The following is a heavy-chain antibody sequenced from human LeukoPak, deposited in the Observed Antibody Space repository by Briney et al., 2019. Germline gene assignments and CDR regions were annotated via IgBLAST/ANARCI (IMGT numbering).Heavy chain of an antibody. CDR3: ARHFARNWFDP. CDR2: IYYSGST. Sequence: SETLSLTCTVSGGSISSYYWSWIRQPPGKGLEWIGYIYYSGSTNYNPSLKSRVTISVDTSKNQFSLELSSVTAADTAVYYCARHFARNWFDPWGQGTLVTVSS. CDR1: GGSISSYY. J-gene: IGHJ5*02. V-gene: IGHV4-59*08. D-gene: IGHD2-21*01.